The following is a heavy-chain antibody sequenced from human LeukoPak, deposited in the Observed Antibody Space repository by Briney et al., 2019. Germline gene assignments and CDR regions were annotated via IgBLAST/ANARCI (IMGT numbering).Heavy chain of an antibody. CDR1: GFTFTTYW. CDR3: ARDAVDTANAV. V-gene: IGHV3-74*01. D-gene: IGHD5-18*01. CDR2: INSDGSIT. Sequence: GGSLRLSCAASGFTFTTYWMHWVRQVPGKGLVWVSHINSDGSITSYADSVKGRFTISRDNAKNTLYLQMNSLRAEDTAVYYCARDAVDTANAVWGQGTTVTVSS. J-gene: IGHJ6*02.